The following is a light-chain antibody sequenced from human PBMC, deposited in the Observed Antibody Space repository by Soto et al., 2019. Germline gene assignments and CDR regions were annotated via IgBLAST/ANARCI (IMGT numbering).Light chain of an antibody. CDR2: GVT. Sequence: QSALTQPASVSGSPGQSITISCTGTSSDVGGYYSVSWYRHYPGKAPKLIIYGVTNRPSGVSDRFSASKSGNTASLTISGLQAEDEADYFCTSYSSSDIFYVFGTGTKLTVL. CDR3: TSYSSSDIFYV. J-gene: IGLJ1*01. CDR1: SSDVGGYYS. V-gene: IGLV2-14*01.